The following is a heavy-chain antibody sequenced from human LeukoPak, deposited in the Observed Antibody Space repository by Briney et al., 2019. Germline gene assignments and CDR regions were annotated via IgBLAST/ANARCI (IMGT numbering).Heavy chain of an antibody. CDR1: GYTFTSYG. J-gene: IGHJ4*02. D-gene: IGHD3-10*01. CDR3: ASTWFGEFFLLDY. CDR2: SSAYNGNT. Sequence: ASVKVSCTASGYTFTSYGISWVRQAPGQGLEWMGWSSAYNGNTNYAQKLQGRVTMTTDTSTSTAYMELRSLRSDDTAVYYCASTWFGEFFLLDYWGQGTLVTVSS. V-gene: IGHV1-18*04.